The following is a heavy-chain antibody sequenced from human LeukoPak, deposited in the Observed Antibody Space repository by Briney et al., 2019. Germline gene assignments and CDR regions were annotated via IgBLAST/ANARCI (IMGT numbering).Heavy chain of an antibody. V-gene: IGHV1-2*02. Sequence: ASVKVSCKASGDTFTGYYMHWVRQAPGQGLEWMGWINPHSGDTHYAKNFQGRVTMTRDTSIRTAYMELRRLRSDDTAVYYCARVHHIVGATKGSFACWGQGWLVTVSS. CDR1: GDTFTGYY. D-gene: IGHD1-26*01. CDR2: INPHSGDT. CDR3: ARVHHIVGATKGSFAC. J-gene: IGHJ4*02.